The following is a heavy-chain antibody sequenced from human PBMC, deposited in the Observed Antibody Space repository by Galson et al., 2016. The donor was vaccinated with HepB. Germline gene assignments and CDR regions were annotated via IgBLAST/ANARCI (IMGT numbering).Heavy chain of an antibody. J-gene: IGHJ4*02. CDR1: GYTFTTYW. CDR2: IDPSDYDT. Sequence: QSGAEVKKPGESLKIFCKASGYTFTTYWITWVRQVPGKGLEWVVRIDPSDYDTNYNPSFFGQVTISTDRSISTAYLQWSSLKASDSAIYYCARQGRYHFESKGDYWGPGTLVTVSS. CDR3: ARQGRYHFESKGDY. D-gene: IGHD3-3*02. V-gene: IGHV5-10-1*01.